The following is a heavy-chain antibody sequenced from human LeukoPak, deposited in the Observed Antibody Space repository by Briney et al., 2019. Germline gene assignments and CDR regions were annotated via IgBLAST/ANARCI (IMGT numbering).Heavy chain of an antibody. J-gene: IGHJ4*02. D-gene: IGHD1-7*01. CDR1: GFTFSSYG. Sequence: PGGSLRLSCAASGFTFSSYGMHWVRQAPGKGLEWVAVISYDGSNKYYADSVKGRFTISRDNSKNTLHLQMNSLRAEDTAVYYCARGSGTTVYYFDYWGQGTLVTVSS. CDR2: ISYDGSNK. CDR3: ARGSGTTVYYFDY. V-gene: IGHV3-30*03.